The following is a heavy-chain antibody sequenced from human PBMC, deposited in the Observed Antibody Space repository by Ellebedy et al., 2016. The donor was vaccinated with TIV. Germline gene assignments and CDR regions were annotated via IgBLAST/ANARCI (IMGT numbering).Heavy chain of an antibody. V-gene: IGHV1-69*04. D-gene: IGHD4-17*01. CDR3: AADYGDYVAED. CDR1: GGTFSNYA. Sequence: AASVKVSCKASGGTFSNYAISWLRQAPGQGLEWMGRINPILGVASYAQKFQGRLTIIADTATSTDYMELSSLTYEDTAVYYCAADYGDYVAEDWGQGTLITVSS. J-gene: IGHJ4*02. CDR2: INPILGVA.